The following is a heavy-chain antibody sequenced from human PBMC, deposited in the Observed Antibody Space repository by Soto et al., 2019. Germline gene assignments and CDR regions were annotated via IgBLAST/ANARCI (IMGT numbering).Heavy chain of an antibody. Sequence: PSETLSLTCTVSGGNIRSSSYYWGWIRQPPGKGLEWIGSIYYSGSTYYNPSLKSRVTISVDTSKNQFSLKLSSVTAADTAVYYCARHMRSAIGYYGSGSEFDYWGQGTLVTVSS. J-gene: IGHJ4*02. CDR3: ARHMRSAIGYYGSGSEFDY. V-gene: IGHV4-39*01. D-gene: IGHD3-10*01. CDR1: GGNIRSSSYY. CDR2: IYYSGST.